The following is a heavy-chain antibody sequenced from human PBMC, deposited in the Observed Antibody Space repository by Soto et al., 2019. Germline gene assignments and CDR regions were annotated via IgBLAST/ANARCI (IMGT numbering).Heavy chain of an antibody. CDR3: AREPSGYSSSWPYGMDV. CDR1: GFTFSRYA. Sequence: GGSLRLSCAASGFTFSRYAMHWVRQAPGKGLEWVAVISYDGSNKYYADSVKGRFTISRDNSKNTLYLQMNSLRAEDTAVYYCAREPSGYSSSWPYGMDVWGQGTTVTVSS. J-gene: IGHJ6*02. D-gene: IGHD6-13*01. V-gene: IGHV3-30-3*01. CDR2: ISYDGSNK.